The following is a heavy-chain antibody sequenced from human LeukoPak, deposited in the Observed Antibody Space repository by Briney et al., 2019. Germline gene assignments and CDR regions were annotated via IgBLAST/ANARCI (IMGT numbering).Heavy chain of an antibody. CDR2: ISAYNGDT. CDR1: GYPFTSYY. CDR3: ARDGLSYTNPNNWFDP. J-gene: IGHJ5*02. Sequence: ASVKVFCKASGYPFTSYYINWVRQAPGQGLEWMGWISAYNGDTNYAQNFQGRVTMTTDTSTDTAYMELRSLRSDDTAVYYCARDGLSYTNPNNWFDPWGQGTLVTVSS. D-gene: IGHD2-2*02. V-gene: IGHV1-18*01.